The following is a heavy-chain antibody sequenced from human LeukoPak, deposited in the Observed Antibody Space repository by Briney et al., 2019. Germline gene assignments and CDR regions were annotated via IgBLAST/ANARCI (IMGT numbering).Heavy chain of an antibody. D-gene: IGHD6-19*01. Sequence: GGSLRLSCAASGFPFSSYWMSWVRQAPGKGLEWVANIKQDGGEKFYVDSVKGRFTISRDNAKNSLYLQMNSLRAEDTAVYYCASKPSSGWYGYWGQGTLVTVSS. CDR2: IKQDGGEK. J-gene: IGHJ4*02. V-gene: IGHV3-7*01. CDR1: GFPFSSYW. CDR3: ASKPSSGWYGY.